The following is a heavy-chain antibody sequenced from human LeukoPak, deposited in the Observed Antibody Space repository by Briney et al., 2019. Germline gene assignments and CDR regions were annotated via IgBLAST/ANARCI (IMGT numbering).Heavy chain of an antibody. CDR2: IYSGGST. J-gene: IGHJ4*02. D-gene: IGHD2-15*01. Sequence: SGGSLRLSCAASGFTVSSNYMSWVRQAPGKGLEWVSVIYSGGSTYYADSVKGRFTISRDNSKNTLYLQMNSLRAEDTAVYYCAKDRDKKVVVAAYFDYWGQGTLVTVSS. CDR1: GFTVSSNY. CDR3: AKDRDKKVVVAAYFDY. V-gene: IGHV3-53*01.